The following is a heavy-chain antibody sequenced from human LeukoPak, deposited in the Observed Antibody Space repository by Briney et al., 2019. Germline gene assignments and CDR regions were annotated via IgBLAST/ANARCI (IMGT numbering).Heavy chain of an antibody. V-gene: IGHV3-74*03. CDR1: GFSFSSYW. CDR3: SRSQFDY. J-gene: IGHJ4*02. Sequence: GGSLRLSCAASGFSFSSYWMLWVRHVPGKGLVWVSRINGDGTITTYADFAKGRFTISSDNTKNILYLEMNNLRAEDTGIYYCSRSQFDYWGQGILVTVSS. CDR2: INGDGTIT.